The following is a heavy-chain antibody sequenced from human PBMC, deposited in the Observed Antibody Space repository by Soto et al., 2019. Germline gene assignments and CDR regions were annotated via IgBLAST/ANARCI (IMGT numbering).Heavy chain of an antibody. CDR1: GFTFSSYG. V-gene: IGHV3-30*18. CDR2: ISYDGSNK. Sequence: QVQLVESGGGVVQPGRSLRLSCAASGFTFSSYGMHWVRQAPGKGLEWVAVISYDGSNKYYADSVKGRFTISRDNSKNTLYLQMNSLRAEDTAVYYCAKDPRVQLWLPYYFDYWGQGTLVTVSS. CDR3: AKDPRVQLWLPYYFDY. D-gene: IGHD5-18*01. J-gene: IGHJ4*02.